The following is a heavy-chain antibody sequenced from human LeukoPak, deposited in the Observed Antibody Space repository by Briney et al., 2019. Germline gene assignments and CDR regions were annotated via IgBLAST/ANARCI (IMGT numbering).Heavy chain of an antibody. Sequence: SVKVSCKASGDTFSTYAINWVRQAPGQGLEWMGRIIPILGIANYAQKFQGRVTITADKSTSTAHMELSSLRSEDTAVHYCATVPTTPNGFDIWGQGTMVTVSS. J-gene: IGHJ3*02. V-gene: IGHV1-69*04. CDR1: GDTFSTYA. D-gene: IGHD4-11*01. CDR3: ATVPTTPNGFDI. CDR2: IIPILGIA.